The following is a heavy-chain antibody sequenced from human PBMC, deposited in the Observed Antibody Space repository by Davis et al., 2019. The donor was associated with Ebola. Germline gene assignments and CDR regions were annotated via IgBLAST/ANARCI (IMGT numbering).Heavy chain of an antibody. CDR2: IYYSGST. CDR1: GGSFSGYY. CDR3: ARVAKRLRFSYYYYGMDV. D-gene: IGHD5-12*01. V-gene: IGHV4-59*01. J-gene: IGHJ6*02. Sequence: SETLSLTCAVYGGSFSGYYWSWIRQPPGKGLEWIGYIYYSGSTNYNPSLKSRVTISVDTSKNQFSLKLSSVTAADTAVYYCARVAKRLRFSYYYYGMDVWGQGTTVTVSS.